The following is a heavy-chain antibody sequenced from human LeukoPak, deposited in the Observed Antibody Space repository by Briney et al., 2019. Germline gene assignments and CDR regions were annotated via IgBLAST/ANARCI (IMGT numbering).Heavy chain of an antibody. CDR1: GGSISSYY. CDR3: ARRFSSSWPYYFDY. Sequence: SETLSLTCTVSGGSISSYYWSWIRQPPGKGLEWIGIIYYSGSTNYNPSLKSRVTISVDTSKNQFSLKLSSVTAADTAVYYCARRFSSSWPYYFDYWGQGTLVTVSS. V-gene: IGHV4-59*08. D-gene: IGHD6-13*01. CDR2: IYYSGST. J-gene: IGHJ4*02.